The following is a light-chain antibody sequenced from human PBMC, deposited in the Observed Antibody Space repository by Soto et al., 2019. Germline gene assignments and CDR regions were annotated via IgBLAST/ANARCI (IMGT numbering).Light chain of an antibody. V-gene: IGKV3-15*01. J-gene: IGKJ5*01. CDR2: GAS. CDR1: QSVSSN. CDR3: QQYKNWPPIT. Sequence: SPATLSVSPGERATLSCRASQSVSSNLAWYQQKPGQAPRLLIYGASTRATGIPARFSGSGSGTEFTLTISSLQSEDFAVYYCQQYKNWPPITFGQGTRLEIK.